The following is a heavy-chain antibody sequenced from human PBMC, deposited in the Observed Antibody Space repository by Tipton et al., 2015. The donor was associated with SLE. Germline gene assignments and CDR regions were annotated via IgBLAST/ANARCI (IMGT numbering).Heavy chain of an antibody. J-gene: IGHJ4*02. CDR3: ATRVYYQCDPLEF. D-gene: IGHD3-3*01. V-gene: IGHV4-31*03. CDR1: GGSISSGGYY. CDR2: IHHSGTT. Sequence: TLSITCTVSGGSISSGGYYWSWLRNHPGKGLEWIGSIHHSGTTHYNPSLKSRFIISVDTSKNRFSLEVSAETAADTALYYCATRVYYQCDPLEFGGQGALVTVSS.